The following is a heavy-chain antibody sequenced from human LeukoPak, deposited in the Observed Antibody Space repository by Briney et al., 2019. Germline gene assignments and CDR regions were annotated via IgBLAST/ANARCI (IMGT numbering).Heavy chain of an antibody. Sequence: GGSLRLSCAAFEFTFSNYDMHWVRQAPGKGLEWVALIRYDGSNKYYADSVKGRFTISRSNSKNTLYLQVDSLRVEDTAVYYCAADMVRGVVYWGQGTLVTVSS. J-gene: IGHJ4*02. CDR1: EFTFSNYD. D-gene: IGHD3-10*01. CDR2: IRYDGSNK. V-gene: IGHV3-30*02. CDR3: AADMVRGVVY.